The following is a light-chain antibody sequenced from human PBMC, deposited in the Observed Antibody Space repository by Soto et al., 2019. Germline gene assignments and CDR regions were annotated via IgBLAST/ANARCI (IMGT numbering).Light chain of an antibody. CDR2: DAA. CDR3: QQYNSYSRT. Sequence: DIQMTQSPSTLSASVGDRVTITCRASQSISSWLAWYQQKPGKAPKLLIYDAASLESGVPSRFSGSGSGTEFTLTISSLQPVYVATCYCQQYNSYSRTFGQGTKVEIK. CDR1: QSISSW. J-gene: IGKJ1*01. V-gene: IGKV1-5*01.